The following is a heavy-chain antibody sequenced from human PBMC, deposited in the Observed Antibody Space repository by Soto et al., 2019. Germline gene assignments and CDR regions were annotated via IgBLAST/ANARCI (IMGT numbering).Heavy chain of an antibody. CDR1: GFTFSSYA. V-gene: IGHV3-23*01. D-gene: IGHD2-15*01. CDR2: ISGSGGST. Sequence: GGSLRLSCAASGFTFSSYAMSWVRQAPGKGLEWVSAISGSGGSTYYADSVKGRFTISRDNSKNTLYLQMNSLRAEDTAVYYCAKDKSTVVPPRAYYYYYGMDVWGQGTTVTVSS. CDR3: AKDKSTVVPPRAYYYYYGMDV. J-gene: IGHJ6*02.